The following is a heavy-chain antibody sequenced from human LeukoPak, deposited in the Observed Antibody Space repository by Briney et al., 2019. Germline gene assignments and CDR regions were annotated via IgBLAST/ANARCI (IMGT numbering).Heavy chain of an antibody. CDR1: GGTFSSYA. J-gene: IGHJ6*03. CDR2: IIPIFGTA. CDR3: ARGLEADYYYMDV. D-gene: IGHD6-25*01. Sequence: SVKVSCRASGGTFSSYAISWVRQAPGQGLEWMGGIIPIFGTANYAQKFQGRVTITADESTSTAYMELSSLRSEDTAVYYCARGLEADYYYMDVWGKGTTVTVSS. V-gene: IGHV1-69*13.